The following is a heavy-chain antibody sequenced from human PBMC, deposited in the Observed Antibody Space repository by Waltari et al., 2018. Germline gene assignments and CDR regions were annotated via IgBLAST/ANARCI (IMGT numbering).Heavy chain of an antibody. CDR1: GGSISSHY. CDR3: AREIVLIGNPYFDY. J-gene: IGHJ4*02. D-gene: IGHD2-8*01. CDR2: IYYSGST. Sequence: QVQLQESGPGLVKPSETLSLTCTVSGGSISSHYWSWIRQPPGKGLEWIGYIYYSGSTNYNPSLKSRVTISVDTSKNQFSLKLSSVTAADTAVYDCAREIVLIGNPYFDYWGQGTLVTVSS. V-gene: IGHV4-59*11.